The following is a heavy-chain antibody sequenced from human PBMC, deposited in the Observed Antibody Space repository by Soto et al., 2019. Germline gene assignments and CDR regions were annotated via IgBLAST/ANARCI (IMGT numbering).Heavy chain of an antibody. CDR2: INSDGSST. CDR1: GFTFNTYW. Sequence: GGSLRLCCAASGFTFNTYWMHWVRQAPGKGLVWVSRINSDGSSTSYADSVKGRFTISRDNAKNTLYLQMNSLRVEDTAVYYCAKGRSYYYYYGVDVWGQGTTVTVSS. CDR3: AKGRSYYYYYGVDV. J-gene: IGHJ6*02. V-gene: IGHV3-74*01.